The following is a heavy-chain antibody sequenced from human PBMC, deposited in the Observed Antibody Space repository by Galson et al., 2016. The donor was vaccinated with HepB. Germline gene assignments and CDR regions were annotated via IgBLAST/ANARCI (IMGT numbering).Heavy chain of an antibody. CDR1: GFTLSSYG. CDR2: IWYDGVNT. D-gene: IGHD1-1*01. CDR3: ARQAFTNWNPFDY. Sequence: SLRLSCAASGFTLSSYGLHWVRQAPGKGLEWVAVIWYDGVNTYYADSVKGRFTISRDNSKNTLYLQMNSLRAEDTAVYYCARQAFTNWNPFDYWGQGTLVTVSS. J-gene: IGHJ4*02. V-gene: IGHV3-33*01.